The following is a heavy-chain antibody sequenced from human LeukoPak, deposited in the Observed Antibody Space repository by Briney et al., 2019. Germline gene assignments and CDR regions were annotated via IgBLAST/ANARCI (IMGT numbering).Heavy chain of an antibody. V-gene: IGHV4-30-2*01. CDR1: GGSISSGGYY. J-gene: IGHJ5*02. D-gene: IGHD1-14*01. Sequence: SETLSLTCTVSGGSISSGGYYWSWIRQPPGKGLEWIGYIYHSGSTYYNPSLKSRVTISVDTSKYQFSLKLSSVTAADTAVYYCAVHLGIRNWFDPWGQGTLVTVSS. CDR2: IYHSGST. CDR3: AVHLGIRNWFDP.